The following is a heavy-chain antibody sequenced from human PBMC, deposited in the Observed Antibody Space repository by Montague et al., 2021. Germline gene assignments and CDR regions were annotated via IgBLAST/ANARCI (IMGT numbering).Heavy chain of an antibody. CDR2: TDHRGIT. D-gene: IGHD1-26*01. V-gene: IGHV4-34*01. J-gene: IGHJ4*02. Sequence: SETLSLTCDIYVDSFTDYYWGWIRQTPGKGLEWIGETDHRGITKSNPSLKTRVSLSLDTSKSQLSLTLQSVTAADTAVYYCVAIKWERQTRNYFEQWGPGILVSVSS. CDR1: VDSFTDYY. CDR3: VAIKWERQTRNYFEQ.